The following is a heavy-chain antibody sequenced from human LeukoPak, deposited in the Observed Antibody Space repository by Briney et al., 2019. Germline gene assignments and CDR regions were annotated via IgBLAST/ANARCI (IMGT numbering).Heavy chain of an antibody. D-gene: IGHD6-13*01. Sequence: PGGSLRLSCAASGFTFSSYSMNWVRQAPGKGLEWVSYISSSSSTIYYADSVKGRFTISRDNAKNSLYLQMNSLRAEDTAVYYCARDHGGSSKTRGAYWGQGTLVTVSS. CDR2: ISSSSSTI. CDR3: ARDHGGSSKTRGAY. J-gene: IGHJ4*02. CDR1: GFTFSSYS. V-gene: IGHV3-48*01.